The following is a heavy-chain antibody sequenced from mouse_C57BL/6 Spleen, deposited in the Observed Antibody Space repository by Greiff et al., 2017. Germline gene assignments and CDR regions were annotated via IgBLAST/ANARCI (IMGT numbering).Heavy chain of an antibody. J-gene: IGHJ4*01. CDR1: GFNIKNTY. Sequence: VHVKQSVAELVRPGASVKLSCTASGFNIKNTYMHWVKQRPEQGLEWIGRIDPANGNTKYAPKFQGKATITADTSSNPSYLQRSSLTSEDTAIYYCARMGYDRYAMDYWGQGTSVTVSS. V-gene: IGHV14-3*01. CDR2: IDPANGNT. CDR3: ARMGYDRYAMDY. D-gene: IGHD2-3*01.